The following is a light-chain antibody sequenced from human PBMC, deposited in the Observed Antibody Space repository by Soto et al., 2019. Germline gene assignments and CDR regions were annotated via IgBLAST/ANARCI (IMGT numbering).Light chain of an antibody. Sequence: AIQMTQSPSSLSASVGDRVNITCRASQGIRNDLAWYQQRPGAAPKLLIFASSNLQTGVPSRFRGSGSGTDFTLTISSLLPDDFATYYCLQDYTYPRTFAQGTKVVIK. V-gene: IGKV1-6*01. CDR3: LQDYTYPRT. CDR1: QGIRND. CDR2: ASS. J-gene: IGKJ1*01.